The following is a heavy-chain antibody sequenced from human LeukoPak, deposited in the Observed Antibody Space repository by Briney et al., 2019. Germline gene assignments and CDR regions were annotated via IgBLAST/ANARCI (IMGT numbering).Heavy chain of an antibody. Sequence: ASVKVSCKASGYIFTSYAMHWVRQAPGQRLEWMGWINAGNGNTKYSLKFQGRVTITRDTSATTVYMELSSLRSEDTAVYYCARDIDRVFNWFDPWGQGTLVTVSS. D-gene: IGHD6-13*01. V-gene: IGHV1-3*01. J-gene: IGHJ5*02. CDR2: INAGNGNT. CDR1: GYIFTSYA. CDR3: ARDIDRVFNWFDP.